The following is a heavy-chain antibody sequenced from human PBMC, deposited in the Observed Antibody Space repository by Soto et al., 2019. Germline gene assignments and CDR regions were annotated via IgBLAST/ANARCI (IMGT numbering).Heavy chain of an antibody. V-gene: IGHV4-34*01. Sequence: SETLSLTCAVYGGSFSGYYWSWIRQPPGKGLEWIGEINHSGSTNYNPSLKSRVTISVDTSKNQFSLKLSSVTAADTAVYYCARGPIAAAAHTGERIWWFDPWGQGTLVTVSS. CDR3: ARGPIAAAAHTGERIWWFDP. D-gene: IGHD6-13*01. CDR1: GGSFSGYY. CDR2: INHSGST. J-gene: IGHJ5*02.